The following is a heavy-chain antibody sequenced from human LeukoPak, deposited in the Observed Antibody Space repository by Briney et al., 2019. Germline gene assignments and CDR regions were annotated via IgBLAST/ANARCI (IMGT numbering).Heavy chain of an antibody. CDR2: IYYSGST. Sequence: SETLSLTCTVSGGSISSYYWSWIRQPPGKGLEWIGYIYYSGSTNYNPSLKSRVTISVETSKNQFSLKLSSVTAADTAVYYCAREGGYYDSSGFADWGEGTLVTVSS. J-gene: IGHJ4*02. CDR3: AREGGYYDSSGFAD. D-gene: IGHD3-22*01. CDR1: GGSISSYY. V-gene: IGHV4-59*01.